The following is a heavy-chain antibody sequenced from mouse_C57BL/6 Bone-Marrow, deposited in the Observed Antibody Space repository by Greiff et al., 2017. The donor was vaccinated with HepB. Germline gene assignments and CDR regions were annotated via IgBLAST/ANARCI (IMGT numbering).Heavy chain of an antibody. CDR3: ARKWTVYYFDY. J-gene: IGHJ2*01. CDR1: W. D-gene: IGHD1-1*01. Sequence: VKLMESGAELVKPGASVKLSYWMHWVKQRPGQGLEWIGMIHPNSGSTNYNEKFKSKATLTVDKSSSTAYMQLSSLTSEDSAVYYCARKWTVYYFDYWGQGTTLTVSS. CDR2: IHPNSGST. V-gene: IGHV1-64*01.